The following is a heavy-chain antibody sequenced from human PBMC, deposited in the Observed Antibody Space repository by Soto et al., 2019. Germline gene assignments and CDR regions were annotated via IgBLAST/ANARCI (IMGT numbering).Heavy chain of an antibody. CDR3: ARDRWEFQLFYYGLDV. CDR1: GFTFSNYG. V-gene: IGHV3-33*01. CDR2: IWYDGSND. D-gene: IGHD1-26*01. J-gene: IGHJ6*02. Sequence: LRLSCAASGFTFSNYGMHWVRQAPGKGLEWVAIIWYDGSNDYYVDSVKGRFTISRDNSKNTLSLQMNSLRAEDTAVYYCARDRWEFQLFYYGLDVWGQGTTVTVSS.